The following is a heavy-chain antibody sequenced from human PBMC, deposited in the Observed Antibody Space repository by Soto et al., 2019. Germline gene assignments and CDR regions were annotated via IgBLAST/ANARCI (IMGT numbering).Heavy chain of an antibody. D-gene: IGHD5-18*01. V-gene: IGHV1-18*04. Sequence: ASVKFSCKASGYTFTSYGISWVRQAPGQGLEWMGWISAYNVNTNYAQKLQGRVTMTTDTSTSTAYMELRSLRSDDTAVYYCARLNVDTAMVTDYYYGMDVWGQGTTVTVSS. CDR2: ISAYNVNT. CDR1: GYTFTSYG. CDR3: ARLNVDTAMVTDYYYGMDV. J-gene: IGHJ6*02.